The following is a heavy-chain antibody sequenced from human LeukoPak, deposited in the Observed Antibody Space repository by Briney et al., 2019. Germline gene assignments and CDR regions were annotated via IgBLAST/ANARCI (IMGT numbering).Heavy chain of an antibody. J-gene: IGHJ4*02. Sequence: PSETLSLTCTVSGGSISSGYYYWGWIRQPPGKGLEWVSGISGFGGSTYYAPSVKGRLTISRDNFGNMLYLHLDSLRVEDTAIYYCARRSGSSWSSFDYWGQGALVTVSS. CDR2: ISGFGGST. V-gene: IGHV4-39*01. CDR3: ARRSGSSWSSFDY. D-gene: IGHD6-13*01. CDR1: GGSISSGYYY.